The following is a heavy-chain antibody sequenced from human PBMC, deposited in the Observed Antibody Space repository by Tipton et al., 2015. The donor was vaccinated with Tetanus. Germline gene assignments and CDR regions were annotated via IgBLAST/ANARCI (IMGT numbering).Heavy chain of an antibody. V-gene: IGHV3-21*01. Sequence: SLRLSCTASGFTFSSHGMNWVRQAPGKGLEWVSSISYSQGYVYYADSVEGRFSISRDNAKNLVYLQMNSLRVEDTAIYYCARGPASPSSWYWWFDPWGQGTLVTVSS. CDR3: ARGPASPSSWYWWFDP. J-gene: IGHJ5*02. CDR2: ISYSQGYV. CDR1: GFTFSSHG. D-gene: IGHD6-13*01.